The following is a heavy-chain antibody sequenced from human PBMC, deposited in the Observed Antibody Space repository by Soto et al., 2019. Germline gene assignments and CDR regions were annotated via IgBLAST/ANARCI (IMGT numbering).Heavy chain of an antibody. CDR3: VRGPYNYNSRYFDY. CDR2: INHSGIT. D-gene: IGHD1-1*01. V-gene: IGHV4-34*01. CDR1: GGSFSGYF. J-gene: IGHJ4*02. Sequence: ETLSLTCTVSGGSFSGYFWTWIRQPPGKGLEWLAEINHSGITNYNPSVESRVSMSVDTSKNQFSLRLYSVTAADTAVYYCVRGPYNYNSRYFDYWGQGTLVTVSS.